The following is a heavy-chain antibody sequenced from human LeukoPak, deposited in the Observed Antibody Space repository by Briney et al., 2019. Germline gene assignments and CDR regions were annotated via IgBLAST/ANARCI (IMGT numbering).Heavy chain of an antibody. D-gene: IGHD2-2*02. CDR1: GGSIRSSSYY. J-gene: IGHJ4*02. CDR3: ARHPPGYCSSTSCYTGMGNFDY. Sequence: SETLSLTCTVSGGSIRSSSYYWGWIRQPPGKGLEWIGRIYYSGSTYYNPSLKSRVTISVDTSKNQFSLKLSSVTAADTAVYYCARHPPGYCSSTSCYTGMGNFDYWGQGTLVTVSS. V-gene: IGHV4-39*01. CDR2: IYYSGST.